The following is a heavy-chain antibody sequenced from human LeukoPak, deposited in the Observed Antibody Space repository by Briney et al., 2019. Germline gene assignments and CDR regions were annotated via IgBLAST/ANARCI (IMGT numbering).Heavy chain of an antibody. D-gene: IGHD3-22*01. Sequence: GGSLRLSCAASGFTFSSYAMHWVRQAPGKGLEWVAVISYDGSNKYYADSVKGRFTISRDNSKNTLYLQMNSLRAEDTAVYYCARDFDSSGRSSKGFDYWGQGTLVTVSS. CDR3: ARDFDSSGRSSKGFDY. CDR1: GFTFSSYA. V-gene: IGHV3-30-3*01. J-gene: IGHJ4*02. CDR2: ISYDGSNK.